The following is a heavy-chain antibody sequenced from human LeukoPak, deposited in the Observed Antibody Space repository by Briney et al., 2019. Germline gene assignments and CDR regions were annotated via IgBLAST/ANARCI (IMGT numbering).Heavy chain of an antibody. V-gene: IGHV4-59*01. CDR1: GGSISSYY. CDR3: ARDQPLPDY. J-gene: IGHJ4*02. Sequence: PSETLSLTCTVSGGSISSYYRSWIRQPPGKGLEWIGYIYYSGSTNYNPSPKSRVTISVGTSKNQYSLKVSSVTAADTAVYYCARDQPLPDYWGQGTLVTVSS. CDR2: IYYSGST.